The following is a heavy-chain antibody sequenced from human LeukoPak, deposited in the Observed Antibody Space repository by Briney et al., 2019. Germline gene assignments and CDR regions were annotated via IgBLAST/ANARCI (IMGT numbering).Heavy chain of an antibody. Sequence: GGSLRLSCTASGFTFNTYAVHWVRQAPGKGLEWVAFIRYDGSNKHYGDSVKGRFTISRDNSKNTLYLQMNSLRAEDTAVYYCANGPHYNILTGFYKVRSRFDYWGQGTLVTVSS. V-gene: IGHV3-30*02. D-gene: IGHD3-9*01. J-gene: IGHJ4*02. CDR1: GFTFNTYA. CDR2: IRYDGSNK. CDR3: ANGPHYNILTGFYKVRSRFDY.